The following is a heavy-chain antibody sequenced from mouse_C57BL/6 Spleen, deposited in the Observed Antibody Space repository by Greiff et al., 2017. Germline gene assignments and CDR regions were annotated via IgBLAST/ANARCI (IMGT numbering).Heavy chain of an antibody. V-gene: IGHV1-80*01. CDR1: GYAFSSYW. Sequence: VQLQQSGAELVKPGASVKISCKASGYAFSSYWMNWVKQRPGKGLEWIGQIYPGDGDTNYNGKFKGKATLTADKSSSTAYMQLSSMTSEDSAVYFCARWRGITTVVADFDYWGQGTTLTVSS. CDR3: ARWRGITTVVADFDY. J-gene: IGHJ2*01. D-gene: IGHD1-1*01. CDR2: IYPGDGDT.